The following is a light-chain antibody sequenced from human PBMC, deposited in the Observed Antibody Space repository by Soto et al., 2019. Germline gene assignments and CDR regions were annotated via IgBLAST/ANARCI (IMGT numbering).Light chain of an antibody. J-gene: IGKJ5*01. CDR3: QQSSRFPIT. CDR1: QGISNW. V-gene: IGKV1-12*01. CDR2: AAS. Sequence: DIQMTQSPSSVSASVGERVTISCRASQGISNWLAWYQQKPGEAPKFLIYAASNMQNGVPSKFSGSGSGTDFTLTISSLQSEDFAVYYCQQSSRFPITFGRGTQLEIK.